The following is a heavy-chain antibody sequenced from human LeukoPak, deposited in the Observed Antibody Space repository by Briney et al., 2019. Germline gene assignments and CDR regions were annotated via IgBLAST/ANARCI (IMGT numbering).Heavy chain of an antibody. J-gene: IGHJ4*02. CDR2: MNPNSGNT. D-gene: IGHD6-13*01. V-gene: IGHV1-8*01. CDR1: GYTFTSYD. Sequence: ASVKVSCKASGYTFTSYDINWARQATGQGLEWMGWMNPNSGNTGYARKFQGRVTMTRNTSISTAYMELSSLRSEDTAVYYCARGVGAAAVDFDYWGQGTLVTVSS. CDR3: ARGVGAAAVDFDY.